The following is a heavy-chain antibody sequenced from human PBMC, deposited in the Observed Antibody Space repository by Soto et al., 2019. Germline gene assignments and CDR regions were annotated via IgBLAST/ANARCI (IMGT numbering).Heavy chain of an antibody. CDR3: AGYSGGWYDVSS. Sequence: QVQLQESGPGLVKPSETLSLTCTVSGGSVSSGTYYWSWIRQPPGKGLEWIGYIYYSGSTNYNPSLMSRVTTSVDTSKNQFAPELSSVTAADTAVSYCAGYSGGWYDVSSWGQGTLVTVSA. D-gene: IGHD6-19*01. J-gene: IGHJ5*02. CDR2: IYYSGST. CDR1: GGSVSSGTYY. V-gene: IGHV4-61*01.